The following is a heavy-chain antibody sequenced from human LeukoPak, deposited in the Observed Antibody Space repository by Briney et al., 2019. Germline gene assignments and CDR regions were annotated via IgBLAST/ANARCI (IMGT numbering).Heavy chain of an antibody. D-gene: IGHD3-10*01. CDR2: ITWDGGST. V-gene: IGHV3-43*01. CDR3: AKGKNTGSYLSHVDY. J-gene: IGHJ4*02. CDR1: GFTFDDYT. Sequence: PGGSLRLSCAASGFTFDDYTMHWVRQAPGKGLEWVSLITWDGGSTYYAHSVKGRFTISRDNSKNSLYLQMNSLRTEDTALYYCAKGKNTGSYLSHVDYWGQGTLVTVSS.